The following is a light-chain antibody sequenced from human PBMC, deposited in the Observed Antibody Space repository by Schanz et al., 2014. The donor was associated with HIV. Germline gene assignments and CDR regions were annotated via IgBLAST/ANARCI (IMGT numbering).Light chain of an antibody. Sequence: EIVLTQSPGTLSLSPGERATLSCRASQSVSSNYLAWYQQKPSQAPRLLIYAASSRATGIPDRFSGSGSGTDFTLTISSLQSEDSAVYYCQQYNNWPPYTFGQGTKLEIK. CDR2: AAS. CDR1: QSVSSNY. V-gene: IGKV3-20*01. CDR3: QQYNNWPPYT. J-gene: IGKJ2*01.